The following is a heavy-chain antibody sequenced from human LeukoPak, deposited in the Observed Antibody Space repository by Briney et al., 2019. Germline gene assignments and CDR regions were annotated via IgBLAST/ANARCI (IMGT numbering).Heavy chain of an antibody. Sequence: GGSLRLSCAASGFAFTNSGMHWVRQAPGKGLEWVAVISYSGSIKYYADSVKGRFTISRDNSKKTLSLQMNSLRVEDTAVYYCAKLSRSSGDDYWGQGTVVIVSS. J-gene: IGHJ4*02. V-gene: IGHV3-30*18. CDR3: AKLSRSSGDDY. CDR2: ISYSGSIK. D-gene: IGHD3-22*01. CDR1: GFAFTNSG.